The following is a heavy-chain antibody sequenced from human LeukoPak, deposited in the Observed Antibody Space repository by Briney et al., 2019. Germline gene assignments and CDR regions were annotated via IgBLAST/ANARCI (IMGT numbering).Heavy chain of an antibody. Sequence: PGRSLRLSCAASGFTFDDHAMHWVRQAPGKGLEWVSGISWNSGSIGYADSVKGRFTISRDNAKNSLYLQMNSLRAEDTALYYCAKGSGSGWYYFDYWGQGTLVTVSS. CDR3: AKGSGSGWYYFDY. CDR1: GFTFDDHA. D-gene: IGHD6-19*01. CDR2: ISWNSGSI. J-gene: IGHJ4*02. V-gene: IGHV3-9*01.